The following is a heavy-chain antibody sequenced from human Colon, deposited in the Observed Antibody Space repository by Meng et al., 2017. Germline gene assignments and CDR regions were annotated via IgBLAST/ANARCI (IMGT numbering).Heavy chain of an antibody. J-gene: IGHJ4*02. CDR3: AKKTVGSGYHPYDS. Sequence: GESLKISCAASGFTFSNCAMSWVRQAPGQGLEWVSTIPIHDYFTNYADSVRGRFTISRDNSKNSLYLQMDSLRAEDTAVYYCAKKTVGSGYHPYDSWGQGTLVTVSS. D-gene: IGHD3-3*01. CDR2: IPIHDYFT. CDR1: GFTFSNCA. V-gene: IGHV3-23*01.